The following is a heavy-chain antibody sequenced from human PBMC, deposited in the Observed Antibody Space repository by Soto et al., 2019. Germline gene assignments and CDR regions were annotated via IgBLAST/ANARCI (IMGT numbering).Heavy chain of an antibody. CDR1: GGSISSGDYY. CDR2: IYYSGST. J-gene: IGHJ6*02. CDR3: ASYGSGSYYNYYYGMDV. D-gene: IGHD3-10*01. V-gene: IGHV4-30-4*01. Sequence: NPSETLSLTCTVSGGSISSGDYYWSWIRQPPGKGLEWIGYIYYSGSTYYNPSLKSRVTISVDTSKNQFSLKLSSVTAADTAVYYCASYGSGSYYNYYYGMDVWGQGTTVTVSS.